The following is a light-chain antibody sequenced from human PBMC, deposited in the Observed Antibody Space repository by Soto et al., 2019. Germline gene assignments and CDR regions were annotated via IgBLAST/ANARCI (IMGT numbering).Light chain of an antibody. CDR3: AAWDDSLNGHVV. CDR1: SSNIGSNT. J-gene: IGLJ2*01. V-gene: IGLV1-44*01. Sequence: QAVVTQPPSASGTPGQRVTISCSGSSSNIGSNTVNWYQQLPGTAPKLLIYSYNQRPSGVPDRFSGSQSGTSASLAISGLQSEDEADYYCAAWDDSLNGHVVFGGGTKLTVL. CDR2: SYN.